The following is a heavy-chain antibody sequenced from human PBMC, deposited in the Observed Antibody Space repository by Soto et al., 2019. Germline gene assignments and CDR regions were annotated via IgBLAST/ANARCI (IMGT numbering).Heavy chain of an antibody. Sequence: EVQLLESGGGLVQPGGSLRLSCAASGFTFSDYAMTWVRQAPGKGLESVSGIYGNGAGIQYADSGRGRFTISRDNSKNTLYLQMTSLRAEDSAVYYCARGSKESYPGSRIFDFWGRGTLVTVSS. J-gene: IGHJ4*02. V-gene: IGHV3-23*01. CDR1: GFTFSDYA. CDR2: IYGNGAGI. D-gene: IGHD3-10*01. CDR3: ARGSKESYPGSRIFDF.